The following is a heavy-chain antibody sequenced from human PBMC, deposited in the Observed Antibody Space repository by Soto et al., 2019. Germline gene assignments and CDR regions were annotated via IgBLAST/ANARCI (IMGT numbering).Heavy chain of an antibody. D-gene: IGHD6-19*01. J-gene: IGHJ3*02. Sequence: SETLSLTCAVYGGSFSGYYWSWIRQPPGKGLEWIGEINHSGSTNYNPSLKSRVTISVDTSKNQFSLKLSSVTAADTAVYYCARAQRRSSGWYGGDAFDIWGQGTMVTVSS. CDR1: GGSFSGYY. CDR3: ARAQRRSSGWYGGDAFDI. CDR2: INHSGST. V-gene: IGHV4-34*01.